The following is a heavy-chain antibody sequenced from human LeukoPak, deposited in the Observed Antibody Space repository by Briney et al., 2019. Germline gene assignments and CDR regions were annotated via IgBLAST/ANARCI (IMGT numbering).Heavy chain of an antibody. J-gene: IGHJ4*02. CDR2: IKQDGSEK. Sequence: GGSLRLSCAASGFTFSDYYMSWIRQAPGKGLEWVANIKQDGSEKYYVDSVKGRLTISRDNAKNSLYLQMNSLRAEDTAVYYCARNTMIGYYFDYWGQGTLVTVSS. CDR3: ARNTMIGYYFDY. V-gene: IGHV3-7*01. D-gene: IGHD3-22*01. CDR1: GFTFSDYY.